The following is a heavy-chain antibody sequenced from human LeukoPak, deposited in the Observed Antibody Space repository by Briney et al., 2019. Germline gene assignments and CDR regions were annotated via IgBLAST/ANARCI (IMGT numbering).Heavy chain of an antibody. V-gene: IGHV5-51*01. Sequence: KAGESLKISCKGSGYRFTSYWIGWVRQMPGKGLEWMGIIYPGDSDARYSPSFQGQVTFSADKSISTAYLQWSSLKASDTAMYYCAIFDFLFGEIDNWFDPWGEGTQVTVSS. CDR3: AIFDFLFGEIDNWFDP. J-gene: IGHJ5*02. CDR2: IYPGDSDA. D-gene: IGHD3-16*01. CDR1: GYRFTSYW.